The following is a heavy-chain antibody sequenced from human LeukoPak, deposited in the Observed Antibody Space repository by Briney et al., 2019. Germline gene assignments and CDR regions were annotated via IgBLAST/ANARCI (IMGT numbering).Heavy chain of an antibody. CDR1: GGSMTNYY. Sequence: PSETLSLTCSVSGGSMTNYYWSWIRHPPGKGLEWIGYSFYSGGPNYNPSLKSRVTISVDTSKKQISLKLNSVTAADTAVYYCAGIVGPRHDAFDIWGQGTMVTVSS. J-gene: IGHJ3*02. CDR3: AGIVGPRHDAFDI. CDR2: SFYSGGP. D-gene: IGHD1-26*01. V-gene: IGHV4-59*01.